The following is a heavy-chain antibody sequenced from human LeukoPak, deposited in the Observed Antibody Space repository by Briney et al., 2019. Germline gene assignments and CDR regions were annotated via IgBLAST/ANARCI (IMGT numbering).Heavy chain of an antibody. CDR3: ARGPPWEP. J-gene: IGHJ5*02. CDR1: GFTFSSYG. V-gene: IGHV3-30*03. D-gene: IGHD1-26*01. Sequence: GGSLRLSCAASGFTFSSYGMHWVRQAPGKGLEWVAVISYDGSNKYYADSVKGRFTISRDNSKNTLYLQMNSLRAEDTAVYYCARGPPWEPWGQGTLVTVSS. CDR2: ISYDGSNK.